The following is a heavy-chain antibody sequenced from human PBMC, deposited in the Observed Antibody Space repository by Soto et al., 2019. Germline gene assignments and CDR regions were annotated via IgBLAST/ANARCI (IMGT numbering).Heavy chain of an antibody. D-gene: IGHD2-15*01. V-gene: IGHV1-2*04. J-gene: IGHJ4*02. CDR1: GYTFTGYY. CDR2: INPNSGGT. CDR3: TKYRRTDAEGYSFDY. Sequence: WASVKVSCKASGYTFTGYYMHWVRQAPGQGLEWMGWINPNSGGTNYAQKFQGWVTMTRDTSISTAYMELSRLRSDDTAVYFCTKYRRTDAEGYSFDYWGQGALVTVSS.